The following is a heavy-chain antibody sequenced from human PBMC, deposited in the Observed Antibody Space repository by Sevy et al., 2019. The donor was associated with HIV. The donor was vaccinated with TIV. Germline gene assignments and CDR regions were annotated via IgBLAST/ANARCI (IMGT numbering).Heavy chain of an antibody. CDR2: ISGSGDNT. V-gene: IGHV3-23*01. J-gene: IGHJ3*02. CDR1: GFTFSSFA. D-gene: IGHD2-8*01. Sequence: GGSLRLSCAASGFTFSSFAMTWVRQAPGKGLEWVSGISGSGDNTYYADSVKGRFTISRDNSKNKLYLQMNGLRAEDTAVYYCAKEITSMLLVLDAIDIWGQGTMVTVSS. CDR3: AKEITSMLLVLDAIDI.